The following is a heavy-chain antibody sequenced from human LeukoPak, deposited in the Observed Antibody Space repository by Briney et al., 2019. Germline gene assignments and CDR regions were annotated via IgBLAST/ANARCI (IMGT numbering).Heavy chain of an antibody. CDR3: ARAWADAFDI. Sequence: GGSLRLSCAASAFTFSSYGMHWVRQAPGKGLEWVAFIRYDGSNKYYADSVEGRFTISRDNSKNTLYLQMNSLKASDTAMYYCARAWADAFDIWGQGTMVTVSS. CDR1: AFTFSSYG. V-gene: IGHV3-30*02. J-gene: IGHJ3*02. CDR2: IRYDGSNK.